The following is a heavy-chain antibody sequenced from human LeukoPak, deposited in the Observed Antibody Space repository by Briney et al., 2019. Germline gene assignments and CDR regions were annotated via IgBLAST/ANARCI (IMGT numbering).Heavy chain of an antibody. V-gene: IGHV4-4*02. Sequence: SETLSLTCGVSGGSISNGNWWSWVRQPPGKGLEWIGEIYHTGRTNYNPSLKSRVTMSVDTSKNQFSLKLSSVTAADTAVYYCARWNWNYGFDYWGQGTLVTVSS. CDR3: ARWNWNYGFDY. CDR1: GGSISNGNW. D-gene: IGHD1-7*01. CDR2: IYHTGRT. J-gene: IGHJ4*02.